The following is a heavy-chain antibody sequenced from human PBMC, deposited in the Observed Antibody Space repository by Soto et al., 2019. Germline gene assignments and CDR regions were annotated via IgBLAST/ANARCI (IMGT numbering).Heavy chain of an antibody. CDR1: GFRFSDYG. Sequence: QVQLVESGGGVVQPGRSLRLSCAASGFRFSDYGIHWVRQAPGKGLEWVALISYAGSKKFYTDSLKGRFTISRDNSKNPMYLQIDRLRAEDTAVYYCAKMDADLLPYYYYGMDVWGQGTTVTVSS. CDR2: ISYAGSKK. D-gene: IGHD1-26*01. V-gene: IGHV3-30*18. J-gene: IGHJ6*02. CDR3: AKMDADLLPYYYYGMDV.